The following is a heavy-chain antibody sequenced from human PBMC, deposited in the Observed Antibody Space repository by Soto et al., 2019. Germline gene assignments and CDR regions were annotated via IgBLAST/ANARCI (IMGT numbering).Heavy chain of an antibody. Sequence: PGGSLRLSCAASGFTFSSYAMSWVRQAPEKGLEWVSAISGSGGSTYYADSVKGRFTISRDSSKNTLYLQMNSLRAEDTAVYYCATHRTGGSASYQPMYFDYWGQGTLVTVSS. CDR2: ISGSGGST. CDR1: GFTFSSYA. J-gene: IGHJ4*02. V-gene: IGHV3-23*01. D-gene: IGHD3-10*01. CDR3: ATHRTGGSASYQPMYFDY.